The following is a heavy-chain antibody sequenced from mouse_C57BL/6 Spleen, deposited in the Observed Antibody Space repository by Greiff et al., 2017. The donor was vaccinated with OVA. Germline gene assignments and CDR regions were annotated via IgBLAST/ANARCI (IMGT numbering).Heavy chain of an antibody. CDR3: ARPLNSHYYGSSLWFAY. D-gene: IGHD1-1*01. V-gene: IGHV1-72*01. Sequence: QVQLQQPGAELVKPGASVKLSCKASGYTFTSYWMHWVKQRPGRGLEWIGRIDPNSGGTKYNEKFKSKATLTVDKPSSTAYMQLSSLTSEDSAVYYCARPLNSHYYGSSLWFAYWGQGTLVTVSA. CDR2: IDPNSGGT. CDR1: GYTFTSYW. J-gene: IGHJ3*01.